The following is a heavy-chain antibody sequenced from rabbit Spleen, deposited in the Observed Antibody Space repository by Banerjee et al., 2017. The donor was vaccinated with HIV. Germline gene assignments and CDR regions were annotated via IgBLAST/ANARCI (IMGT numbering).Heavy chain of an antibody. CDR3: ARDVGTYVYDYNL. CDR2: TVAGNGGYT. CDR1: GFSFSSGYY. Sequence: QSLEESGGDLVQPGASLTLTCTTSGFSFSSGYYMCWVRQAPGKGLEWIGCTVAGNGGYTAYASWAKGRFTISKTSSTTVTLQMTSLTAADTAAYFCARDVGTYVYDYNLWGPGTFVTVS. J-gene: IGHJ4*01. D-gene: IGHD6-1*01. V-gene: IGHV1S40*01.